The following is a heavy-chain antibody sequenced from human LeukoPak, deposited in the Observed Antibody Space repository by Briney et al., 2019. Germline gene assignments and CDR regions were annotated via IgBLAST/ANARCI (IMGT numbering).Heavy chain of an antibody. J-gene: IGHJ4*02. V-gene: IGHV3-21*04. CDR3: ARDGGEKSFDS. CDR2: ISSSSSYI. D-gene: IGHD2-15*01. CDR1: GFTVSSNY. Sequence: GGSLRLSCAASGFTVSSNYMSWVRQAPGKGLEWVSFISSSSSYIYYADSVKGRFTVSRDNAKNTLYLHMNSLRAEDTAIYYCARDGGEKSFDSWGQGALVTVSS.